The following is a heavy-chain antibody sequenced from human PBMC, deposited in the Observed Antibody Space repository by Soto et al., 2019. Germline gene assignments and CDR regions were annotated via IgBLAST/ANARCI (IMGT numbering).Heavy chain of an antibody. CDR1: GFTFSSYG. J-gene: IGHJ6*02. D-gene: IGHD7-27*01. Sequence: GGSLRLSCSASGFTFSSYGMHWARQAPGKGLEWVAVISYDGSNKYYADSVKGRFTISRDNSKNTLYLQMNSLRAEDTAVYYCAKDLGRNYYYGMDVWGQGTTVTAP. CDR2: ISYDGSNK. V-gene: IGHV3-30*18. CDR3: AKDLGRNYYYGMDV.